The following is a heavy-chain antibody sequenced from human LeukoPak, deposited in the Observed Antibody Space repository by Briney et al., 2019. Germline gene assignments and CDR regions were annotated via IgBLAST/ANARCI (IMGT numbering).Heavy chain of an antibody. D-gene: IGHD6-6*01. V-gene: IGHV3-53*01. Sequence: GGSLRFSCAASGFTVSSNYMSWVRQAPGKGLEWVSVIYSGGSTYYADSVKGRFTISRDNSKNTLYLQMNSLRAEDTAVYYCARVGTLYSSSYYFDYWGQGTLVTVSS. CDR3: ARVGTLYSSSYYFDY. CDR1: GFTVSSNY. CDR2: IYSGGST. J-gene: IGHJ4*02.